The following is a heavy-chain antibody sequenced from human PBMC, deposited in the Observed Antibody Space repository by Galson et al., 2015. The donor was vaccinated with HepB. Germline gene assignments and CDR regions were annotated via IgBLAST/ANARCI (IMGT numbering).Heavy chain of an antibody. Sequence: SETLSLTCTVSGGSISTYYWSWIRQPPGKGLEWIGYIYSSGSTNYNLSLKSRVTISVDTSKNQFSLKLSSVTAADTAVYYCARYREYAFDIWGQGTMVTVSP. CDR1: GGSISTYY. CDR3: ARYREYAFDI. V-gene: IGHV4-59*01. CDR2: IYSSGST. J-gene: IGHJ3*02. D-gene: IGHD3-10*01.